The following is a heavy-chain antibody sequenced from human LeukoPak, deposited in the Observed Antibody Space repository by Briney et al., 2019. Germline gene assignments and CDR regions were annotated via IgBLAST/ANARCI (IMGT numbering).Heavy chain of an antibody. CDR2: ISNDAKYI. CDR1: GFTFSSYS. D-gene: IGHD6-13*01. V-gene: IGHV3-21*06. J-gene: IGHJ1*01. Sequence: GGSLRLSCAASGFTFSSYSMNWVRQAPGKGLEWVSSISNDAKYIYYADSLKGRFTVSRDNAKNSLYLQMNSLAVEDTAVYYCTTPAAGPRAEYSQYWGQGTQVTVSS. CDR3: TTPAAGPRAEYSQY.